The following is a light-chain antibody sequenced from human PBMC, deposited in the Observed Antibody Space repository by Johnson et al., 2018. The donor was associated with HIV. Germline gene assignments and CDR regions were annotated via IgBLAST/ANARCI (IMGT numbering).Light chain of an antibody. V-gene: IGLV1-51*01. J-gene: IGLJ1*01. CDR1: SSNIGNNY. Sequence: QFVLTQPPSASAAPGQKVTISCSGSSSNIGNNYVSWYQQVPGTAPKLLIYDNNKRPSGIPDRFSGSKSGTSATLGITGLQTGDEADYYCGTWDSSLSAHFVFGTGTRVTV. CDR2: DNN. CDR3: GTWDSSLSAHFV.